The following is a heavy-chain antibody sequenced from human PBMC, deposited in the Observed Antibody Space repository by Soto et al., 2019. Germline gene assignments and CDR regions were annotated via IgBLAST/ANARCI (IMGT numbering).Heavy chain of an antibody. CDR3: AKGRGGSGSLTPRVDF. CDR2: ISGGGDTT. CDR1: XFXFXNYA. J-gene: IGHJ4*02. D-gene: IGHD3-10*01. Sequence: EVQLLESGGGLVQPGGXLRLSXXASXFXFXNYAMTWVRQAPGKGLEWVSAISGGGDTTSYADSVKGRFTVSRDGSKNTLYLQMSSLRAEDTALYYCAKGRGGSGSLTPRVDFWGQGTLVTVSS. V-gene: IGHV3-23*01.